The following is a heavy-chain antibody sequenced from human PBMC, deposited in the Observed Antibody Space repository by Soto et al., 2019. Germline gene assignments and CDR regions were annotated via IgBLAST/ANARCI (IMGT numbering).Heavy chain of an antibody. CDR1: GCSFPAYA. CDR3: ARWYDSAAFDS. CDR2: ITAGTGHT. D-gene: IGHD3-3*01. Sequence: ASVKVSCKTSGCSFPAYALHWVRQAPGQSLEWMGWITAGTGHTKYSQNFQDRFTITRDTSASTVYMELSSLRSEDTAVYYCARWYDSAAFDSWGRGTLVTVSS. V-gene: IGHV1-3*01. J-gene: IGHJ4*02.